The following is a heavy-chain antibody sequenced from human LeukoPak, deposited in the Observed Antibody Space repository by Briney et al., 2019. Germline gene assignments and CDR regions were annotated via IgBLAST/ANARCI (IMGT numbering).Heavy chain of an antibody. CDR3: ARLRSGYNVFDS. Sequence: PSQTRSLTCTVDGGSISTNYWNWIRQSPGKGLEWIEYMYYSGGTSYNPYLKSRVTISVDTSKNQFTLNPSSMTAADTAVYHCARLRSGYNVFDSWGQGTLVTVSS. V-gene: IGHV4-59*01. J-gene: IGHJ4*02. CDR2: MYYSGGT. D-gene: IGHD5-24*01. CDR1: GGSISTNY.